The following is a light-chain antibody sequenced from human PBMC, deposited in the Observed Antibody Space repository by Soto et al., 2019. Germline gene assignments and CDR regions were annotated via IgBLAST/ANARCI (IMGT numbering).Light chain of an antibody. V-gene: IGKV3-15*01. CDR2: GAS. Sequence: EIVMTQSPATLSVSPGERATLSCRASQSVTSNLAWYQQKPGQAPRLLICGASLRATGITDRFSGSGSGTEFTLTISSLQPEDSAVYYCQQYNNWPLTLGGGTKVEI. CDR3: QQYNNWPLT. CDR1: QSVTSN. J-gene: IGKJ4*01.